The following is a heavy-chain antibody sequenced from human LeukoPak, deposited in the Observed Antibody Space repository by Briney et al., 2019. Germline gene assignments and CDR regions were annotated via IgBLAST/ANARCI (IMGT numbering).Heavy chain of an antibody. J-gene: IGHJ5*02. CDR2: ISGSGGST. D-gene: IGHD3-22*01. Sequence: GGSLRLSCAASGFTFSSYAMSWVRQAPGKGLEWVSAISGSGGSTYYADSVKGRFTISRGNSENTLYLQMNSLRAEDTAVYYCANDPSLDYYDSSGRMTWGQGTLVTVSS. CDR1: GFTFSSYA. V-gene: IGHV3-23*01. CDR3: ANDPSLDYYDSSGRMT.